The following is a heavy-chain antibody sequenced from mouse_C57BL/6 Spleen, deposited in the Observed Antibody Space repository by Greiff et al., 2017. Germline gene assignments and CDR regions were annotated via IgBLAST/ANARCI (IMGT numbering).Heavy chain of an antibody. CDR1: GYTFTSYD. Sequence: QVQLQQSGPELVKPGASVKLSCKASGYTFTSYDINWVQQRPGQGLEWIGWIYPRDGSTKYPEKFKGRVTLTGDTSSSTAYMELHSLTSEDSAVYFCARWNYYGSSYVAYWGQGTLVTVSA. J-gene: IGHJ3*01. CDR2: IYPRDGST. CDR3: ARWNYYGSSYVAY. D-gene: IGHD1-1*01. V-gene: IGHV1-85*01.